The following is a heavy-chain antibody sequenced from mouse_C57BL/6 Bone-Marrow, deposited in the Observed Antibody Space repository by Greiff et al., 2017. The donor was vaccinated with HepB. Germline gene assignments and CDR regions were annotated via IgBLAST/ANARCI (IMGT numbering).Heavy chain of an antibody. V-gene: IGHV1-75*01. CDR2: IFPGSGST. CDR1: GYTFTDYY. CDR3: ARSGLGSYSNYDLDY. D-gene: IGHD2-5*01. Sequence: QVQLKQSGPELVKPGASVKISCKASGYTFTDYYINWVKQRPGQGLEWIGWIFPGSGSTYYNEKFKGKATLTVDKSSSTAYMLLSSLTSEDSAVYFCARSGLGSYSNYDLDYWGQGTTLTVSS. J-gene: IGHJ2*01.